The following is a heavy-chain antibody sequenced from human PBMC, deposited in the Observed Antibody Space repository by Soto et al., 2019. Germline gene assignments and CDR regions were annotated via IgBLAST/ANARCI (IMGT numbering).Heavy chain of an antibody. D-gene: IGHD2-15*01. CDR1: VFTFSDAW. CDR2: IKIKSDGGTA. V-gene: IGHV3-15*01. Sequence: GGSLGLSCAASVFTFSDAWMSLVRQGPGKGLDCVCRIKIKSDGGTAEYAAPVRGRFTISRDDSKNTLYLQMNSLKTEDTAVHYCTTDLWRIAVVVGSTGYFNTWGKGTMVTVSS. CDR3: TTDLWRIAVVVGSTGYFNT. J-gene: IGHJ5*02.